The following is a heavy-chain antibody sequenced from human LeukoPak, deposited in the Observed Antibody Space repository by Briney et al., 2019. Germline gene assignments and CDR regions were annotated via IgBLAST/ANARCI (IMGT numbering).Heavy chain of an antibody. D-gene: IGHD2-2*01. CDR2: VIPIFGTA. J-gene: IGHJ6*02. CDR1: GGTFSSYA. CDR3: ARATDRDCSSTSCYAKPYYYYYGMDV. Sequence: SVKVSCKASGGTFSSYAISWVRQAPGQGLEWMGGVIPIFGTANYAQKFQGRVTITADESTSTAYMELSSLRSEDTAVYYCARATDRDCSSTSCYAKPYYYYYGMDVWGQGTTVTVSS. V-gene: IGHV1-69*13.